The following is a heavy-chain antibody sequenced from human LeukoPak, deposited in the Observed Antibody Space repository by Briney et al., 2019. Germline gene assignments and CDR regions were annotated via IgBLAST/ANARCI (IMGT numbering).Heavy chain of an antibody. Sequence: GGSLRLSCAASGFTSSSYSMNWVRQAPGKGLEWVSYISSSSSTIYYADSVKGRFTISRDNAKNSLYLQMNSLRAEDTAVYYCARAIGYCSSTSCPRGTDYFDYWGQGTLVTVSS. D-gene: IGHD2-2*01. CDR1: GFTSSSYS. J-gene: IGHJ4*02. CDR3: ARAIGYCSSTSCPRGTDYFDY. CDR2: ISSSSSTI. V-gene: IGHV3-48*04.